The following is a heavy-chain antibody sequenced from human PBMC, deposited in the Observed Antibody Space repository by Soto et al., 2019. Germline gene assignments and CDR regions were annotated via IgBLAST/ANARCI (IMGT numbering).Heavy chain of an antibody. Sequence: LARAACRYSVKISGILWFFPTPGKGLEWVAVIWYDGSNKHYADPVKGRFTISRDNSKNTLSLQMNSLTAEDTAIYYCARDIDWYSNSSGFDNWGQGTLVTV. D-gene: IGHD1-26*01. CDR3: ARDIDWYSNSSGFDN. J-gene: IGHJ4*02. CDR1: RYSVKISG. CDR2: IWYDGSNK. V-gene: IGHV3-33*01.